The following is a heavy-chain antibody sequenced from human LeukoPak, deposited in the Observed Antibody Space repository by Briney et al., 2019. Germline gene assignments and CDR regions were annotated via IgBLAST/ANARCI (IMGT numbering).Heavy chain of an antibody. CDR3: ARASKVATNDY. J-gene: IGHJ4*02. V-gene: IGHV4-30-4*01. CDR2: IYYSGST. CDR1: GGSISSGDYY. D-gene: IGHD5-12*01. Sequence: SETLSLTCTVSGGSISSGDYYWSWIRQPPGKGLEWIGYIYYSGSTYYNPSLKSRVTISVDTSKNQFSLKLSSVTAADTAVYYCARASKVATNDYWGQGTLVTVSS.